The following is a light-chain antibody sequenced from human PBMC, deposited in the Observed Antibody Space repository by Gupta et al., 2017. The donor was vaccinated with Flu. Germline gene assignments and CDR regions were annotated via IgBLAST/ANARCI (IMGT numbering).Light chain of an antibody. J-gene: IGKJ1*01. V-gene: IGKV3-20*01. Sequence: APLSLSPGQRATPSCRASPSVSSTTFASYHQKPGQAPRLLMFDKSTRATRIPDRFSASGSGTAFTLTIIRREPPDFAVYYCHHDGSSPSTFGQGSKVEI. CDR3: HHDGSSPST. CDR2: DKS. CDR1: PSVSSTT.